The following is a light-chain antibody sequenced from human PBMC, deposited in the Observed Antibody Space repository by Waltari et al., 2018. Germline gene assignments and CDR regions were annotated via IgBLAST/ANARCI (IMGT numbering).Light chain of an antibody. J-gene: IGKJ2*01. CDR3: QQYNNWPFA. V-gene: IGKV3-15*01. Sequence: EIVMTQSPATLSWSPGERATLSCRASQRISSNLAWYQQKPGQAPRLLIYAASTRATGIPARFSGSWSGTEFTLTISSLQPEDFAIYYCQQYNNWPFAFGQGTKLEVK. CDR1: QRISSN. CDR2: AAS.